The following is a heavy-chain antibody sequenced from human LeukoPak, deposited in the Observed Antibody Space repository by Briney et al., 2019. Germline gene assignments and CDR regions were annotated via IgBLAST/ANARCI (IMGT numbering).Heavy chain of an antibody. CDR2: INPSSGGT. Sequence: ASVKVSCKASGYTFTGYYVHWVRQAPGQGLEWMGWINPSSGGTNYAQKFQGRVTMTGDTSISTAYMELSRLSSDDTAVYFCAGRPDTSMVAIFDYWGQGTLVTISS. CDR1: GYTFTGYY. J-gene: IGHJ4*02. V-gene: IGHV1-2*02. D-gene: IGHD5-18*01. CDR3: AGRPDTSMVAIFDY.